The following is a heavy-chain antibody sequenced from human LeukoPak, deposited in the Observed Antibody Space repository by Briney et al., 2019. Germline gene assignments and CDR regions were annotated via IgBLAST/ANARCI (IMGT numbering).Heavy chain of an antibody. V-gene: IGHV4-34*01. CDR3: ARGPHCSGDSCYSPAFDY. CDR2: INHRGSA. D-gene: IGHD2-15*01. J-gene: IGHJ4*01. CDR1: GGSLSGYY. Sequence: SETLSLTCAVYGGSLSGYYWSWIRQPPGKGLEWIGEINHRGSANYNPSLKSRVTMSVDTSNNPFSLKLSSVTAADTAVFYCARGPHCSGDSCYSPAFDYWGQGTLVTVSS.